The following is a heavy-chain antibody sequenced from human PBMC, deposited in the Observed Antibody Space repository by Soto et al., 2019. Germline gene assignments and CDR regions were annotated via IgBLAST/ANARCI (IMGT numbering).Heavy chain of an antibody. J-gene: IGHJ2*01. Sequence: EMQLVESGGGLVRPGGSLKLSCAASGFTFSAFNVHWVRQASGKGLEWIGHIGGKANSYATTFAASVKGRFTISRDDSKNTAYLQMNSLKTEDTAVYYCPRQGPVFGTVTDFLWYFDVWGRGTPVTVSS. CDR2: IGGKANSYAT. CDR3: PRQGPVFGTVTDFLWYFDV. V-gene: IGHV3-73*02. D-gene: IGHD3-3*01. CDR1: GFTFSAFN.